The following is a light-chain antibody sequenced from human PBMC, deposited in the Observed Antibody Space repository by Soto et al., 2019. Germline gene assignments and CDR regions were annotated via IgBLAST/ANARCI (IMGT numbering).Light chain of an antibody. J-gene: IGKJ2*03. Sequence: DVVMTQSPLSLSVTLGQPASISCRSSQSLLYTDGNAYLSWFQQRPGQSPRRLIYTVFNRDSGVQYRFSGSGSGTDFPLKISRVEAEGVGVYYCLQGTPWPPVSFGQGTKREIK. V-gene: IGKV2-30*01. CDR3: LQGTPWPPVS. CDR2: TVF. CDR1: QSLLYTDGNAY.